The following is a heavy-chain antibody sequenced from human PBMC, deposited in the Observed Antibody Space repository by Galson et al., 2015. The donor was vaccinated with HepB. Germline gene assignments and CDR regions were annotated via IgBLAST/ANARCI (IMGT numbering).Heavy chain of an antibody. D-gene: IGHD6-13*01. CDR2: IKQDGSEK. CDR1: GFTFSSYW. J-gene: IGHJ4*02. CDR3: ARGGVRAAASLFDY. V-gene: IGHV3-7*03. Sequence: SLRLSCAASGFTFSSYWMSWVRQAPGKGLEWVANIKQDGSEKYYVDSVKGRFTISRDNAKNSLYLQMNSLRAEDTAVYYCARGGVRAAASLFDYWGQGTLVTVSS.